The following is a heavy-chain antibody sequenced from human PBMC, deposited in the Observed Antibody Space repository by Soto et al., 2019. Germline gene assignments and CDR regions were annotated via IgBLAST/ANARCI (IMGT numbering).Heavy chain of an antibody. CDR1: GYSFTSYW. CDR3: AGWLGYCSGGSCYPNDYYGMDG. J-gene: IGHJ6*04. CDR2: IDPSDSYT. Sequence: LKISCKGSGYSFTSYWISWVRQMPGKGLEWMRRIDPSDSYTNYSPSFQGHVTISADKSISTAYLQWSSLKASDTDMYYCAGWLGYCSGGSCYPNDYYGMDGWGKGTTVTVSS. D-gene: IGHD2-15*01. V-gene: IGHV5-10-1*01.